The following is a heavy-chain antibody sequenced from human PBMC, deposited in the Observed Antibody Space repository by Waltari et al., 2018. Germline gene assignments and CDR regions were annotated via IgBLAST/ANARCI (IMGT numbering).Heavy chain of an antibody. D-gene: IGHD6-13*01. Sequence: EVQLVESGGGLVKPGGSLRLSCAASGFTFSSYSMNWVRQAPGKGLGWVSSISSSSSYIYYADSVKGRFTISRDNAKNSLYLQMNSLRAEDTAVYYCARKGVDSSSGAWGQGTLVIVSS. CDR1: GFTFSSYS. V-gene: IGHV3-21*01. J-gene: IGHJ5*02. CDR3: ARKGVDSSSGA. CDR2: ISSSSSYI.